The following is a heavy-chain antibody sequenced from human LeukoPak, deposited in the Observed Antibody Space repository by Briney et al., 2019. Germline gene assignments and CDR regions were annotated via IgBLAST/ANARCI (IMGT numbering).Heavy chain of an antibody. V-gene: IGHV4-39*01. D-gene: IGHD2-15*01. Sequence: SETLSLTCTVSGGSISSSSYYWGWIRQPPGKGLEWIGSIYYSGSTYYNPSLKSRVTISVDTSKNQFSLKLSSVTAADTAAYYCARLCSGGSCYPRPFGYWGQGTLVTVSS. CDR2: IYYSGST. J-gene: IGHJ4*02. CDR1: GGSISSSSYY. CDR3: ARLCSGGSCYPRPFGY.